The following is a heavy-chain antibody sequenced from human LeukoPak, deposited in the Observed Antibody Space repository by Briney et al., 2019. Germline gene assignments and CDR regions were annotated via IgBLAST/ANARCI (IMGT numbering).Heavy chain of an antibody. CDR2: INTNTGNP. CDR3: ARMNQYYDSSNFDY. Sequence: EASVKVSCTASGYTFTGYAMNWVRQAPGQGLEWMGWINTNTGNPTYAQGFTGRFVFSLDTSVSTAYLQISSLKAEDTAVYYCARMNQYYDSSNFDYWGQGTLVTVSS. CDR1: GYTFTGYA. J-gene: IGHJ4*02. V-gene: IGHV7-4-1*02. D-gene: IGHD3-22*01.